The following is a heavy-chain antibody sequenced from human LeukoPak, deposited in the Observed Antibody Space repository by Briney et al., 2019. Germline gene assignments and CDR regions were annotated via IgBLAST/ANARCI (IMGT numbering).Heavy chain of an antibody. CDR2: ISYDGSNK. J-gene: IGHJ4*02. CDR1: GFTFSSYA. D-gene: IGHD3-3*01. Sequence: GGSLRLSCAASGFTFSSYAMHWVHQAPGKGLEWVAVISYDGSNKYYADSVKGRFTISRDNSKNTLYLQMNSLRAEDTAVYYCASPMWSGYLSYFDYWGQGTLVTVSS. CDR3: ASPMWSGYLSYFDY. V-gene: IGHV3-30-3*01.